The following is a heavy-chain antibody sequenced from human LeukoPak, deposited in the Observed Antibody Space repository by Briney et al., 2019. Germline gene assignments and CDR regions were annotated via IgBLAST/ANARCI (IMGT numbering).Heavy chain of an antibody. Sequence: GGSLRLSCAVSGFTFTNYAMNWVRQAPGKGLEWVSAIRGSGGSTYYADSVKGRFTISRDNSKNTLYLQMNSLRDEDTAVYYCARGVAAAGTTLDYWGQGTLVTVSS. J-gene: IGHJ4*02. CDR1: GFTFTNYA. CDR3: ARGVAAAGTTLDY. CDR2: IRGSGGST. V-gene: IGHV3-23*01. D-gene: IGHD6-13*01.